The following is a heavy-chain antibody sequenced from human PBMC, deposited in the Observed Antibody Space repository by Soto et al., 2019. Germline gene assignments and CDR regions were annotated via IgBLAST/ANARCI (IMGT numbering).Heavy chain of an antibody. V-gene: IGHV1-3*01. D-gene: IGHD5-18*01. CDR3: ARDIQSVGPRANDAFKV. Sequence: QVQLVQSGAELKKPGASVNISCTASGFTFSDNLINWVRQVPGQGLEWMGWLNPDTGNTRYSETFQGRVTFSRHPSASIPYLELSGLENEDTALYFCARDIQSVGPRANDAFKVWGQGTMITVSS. J-gene: IGHJ3*01. CDR2: LNPDTGNT. CDR1: GFTFSDNL.